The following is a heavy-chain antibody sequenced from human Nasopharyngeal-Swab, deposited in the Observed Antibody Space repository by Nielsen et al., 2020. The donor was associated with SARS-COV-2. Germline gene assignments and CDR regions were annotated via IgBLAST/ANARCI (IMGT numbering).Heavy chain of an antibody. CDR2: ISGSGDVSGSGGST. J-gene: IGHJ4*02. CDR1: GYSFRTYG. D-gene: IGHD2/OR15-2a*01. V-gene: IGHV3-23*01. CDR3: AKDLRGPYFF. Sequence: GGSLRLYCVASGYSFRTYGMSWVRQAPGKGLEWVAAISGSGDVSGSGGSTYYADSVKGRFTISRDNSKNTLSLQMNGLGAEDTAVYYCAKDLRGPYFFWGQGTLVTVSS.